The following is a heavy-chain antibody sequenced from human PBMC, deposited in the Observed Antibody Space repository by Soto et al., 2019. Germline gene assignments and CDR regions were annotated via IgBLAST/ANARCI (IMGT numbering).Heavy chain of an antibody. CDR3: ARSGRITIFSTGYPLNDFDI. CDR2: IKHDGSEK. V-gene: IGHV3-7*01. D-gene: IGHD3-9*01. CDR1: GFTFSSYW. Sequence: EVQLVESGGGLVQPWGSLRLSCAASGFTFSSYWMSWVRQAPGKGLAWVANIKHDGSEKYYVDSVKGRFTISRDNAKNSLYLQMNSLRAEDMAVYYCARSGRITIFSTGYPLNDFDIWGQGTMVTVSS. J-gene: IGHJ3*02.